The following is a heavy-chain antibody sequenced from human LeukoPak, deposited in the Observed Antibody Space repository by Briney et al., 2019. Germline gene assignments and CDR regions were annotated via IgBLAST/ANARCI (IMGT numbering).Heavy chain of an antibody. D-gene: IGHD6-6*01. J-gene: IGHJ4*02. V-gene: IGHV4-4*09. CDR1: AGSISSYY. CDR2: IYTSGST. CDR3: ARQGGYSSSPLDY. Sequence: SETLSLTCTVSAGSISSYYWSWIRQPPGKGLEWIGYIYTSGSTNYNPSLKSRVTISVDTSKNQFSLKLSSVTAADTAVYYCARQGGYSSSPLDYWGQGALVTVSS.